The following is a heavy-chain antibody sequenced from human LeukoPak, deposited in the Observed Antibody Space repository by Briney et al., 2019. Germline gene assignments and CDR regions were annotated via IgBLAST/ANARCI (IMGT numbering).Heavy chain of an antibody. J-gene: IGHJ4*02. CDR2: ISYDGSRK. Sequence: GGSLRLSCAASGFTFSNYAMHWVRQAPGKGLEWVAVISYDGSRKYYSDSVKGRLTISRDNSKNTVYVQMNSLRVEDTAVYYCAREPGPAAPPVDYWGQGTLVTVSS. D-gene: IGHD2-2*01. CDR1: GFTFSNYA. V-gene: IGHV3-30*04. CDR3: AREPGPAAPPVDY.